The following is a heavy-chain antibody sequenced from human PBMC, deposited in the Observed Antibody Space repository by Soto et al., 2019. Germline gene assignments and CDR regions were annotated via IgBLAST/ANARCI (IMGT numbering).Heavy chain of an antibody. V-gene: IGHV3-53*02. CDR2: IYRAGSK. J-gene: IGHJ4*01. Sequence: VELVETGGGLIQPGGSLRLSCAVSGLSVSRTQMSWVRQAPGKGMQWVSVIYRAGSKYYANALKGRFTISRDISENKIFLKLNVLTVDDTAVYYCARAREPEYSSSIFFHYLGLGAVVTLSS. CDR3: ARAREPEYSSSIFFHY. CDR1: GLSVSRTQ. D-gene: IGHD6-6*01.